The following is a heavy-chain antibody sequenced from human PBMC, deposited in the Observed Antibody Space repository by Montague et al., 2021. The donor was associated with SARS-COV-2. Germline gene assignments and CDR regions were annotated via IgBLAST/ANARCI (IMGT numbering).Heavy chain of an antibody. Sequence: SETLSLTCTVSGGSISSSSYYWGWIRQPPGKGLEWIGSIYYGGSTYYNPSLKSRVTISVDTSKNQFPLKLSSVTAADTAVYYCASPTYYYDSSGSDAFDIWGQGTMVTVSS. V-gene: IGHV4-39*01. J-gene: IGHJ3*02. CDR1: GGSISSSSYY. CDR3: ASPTYYYDSSGSDAFDI. D-gene: IGHD3-22*01. CDR2: IYYGGST.